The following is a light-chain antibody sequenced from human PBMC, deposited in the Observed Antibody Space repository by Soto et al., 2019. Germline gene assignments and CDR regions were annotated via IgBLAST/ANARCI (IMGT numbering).Light chain of an antibody. J-gene: IGKJ1*01. CDR3: QQYNSYSRT. CDR1: QSFGRW. Sequence: DIQMTQSTSTLSASVGDRVTITCRASQSFGRWLAWYQQKPGKAPKLLIYKASILQSGVPSRFSGSGSGTEFTLTISSLQRDDFATYYCQQYNSYSRTFGQGTKVDIK. CDR2: KAS. V-gene: IGKV1-5*03.